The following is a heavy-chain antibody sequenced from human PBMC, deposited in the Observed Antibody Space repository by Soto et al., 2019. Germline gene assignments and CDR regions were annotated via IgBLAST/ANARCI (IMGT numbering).Heavy chain of an antibody. CDR2: ISSSGTYI. CDR1: GFTFSNYA. Sequence: GGSLRLSCAASGFTFSNYAMNWVRQAPGKGLDWVSSISSSGTYIHYADSVKGRFTISRDNAKNSLYLQMNSLRAEDTAVYYCFAGMDVWGQGTTVTVSS. J-gene: IGHJ6*02. V-gene: IGHV3-21*01. CDR3: FAGMDV.